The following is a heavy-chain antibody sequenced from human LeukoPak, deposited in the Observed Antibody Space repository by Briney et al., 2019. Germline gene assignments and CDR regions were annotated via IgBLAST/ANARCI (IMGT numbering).Heavy chain of an antibody. CDR2: IYPGDSDT. J-gene: IGHJ5*01. CDR3: ARKGYSGYESNWFDS. D-gene: IGHD5-12*01. V-gene: IGHV5-51*01. CDR1: GYNFTNYW. Sequence: GESLEISCKGFGYNFTNYWIAWVRQMPGKGLEGMGFIYPGDSDTRYRPSFQGQVTISADKSISTAYLQWSSLKAADSDTYYCARKGYSGYESNWFDSWGQGTLVTVSS.